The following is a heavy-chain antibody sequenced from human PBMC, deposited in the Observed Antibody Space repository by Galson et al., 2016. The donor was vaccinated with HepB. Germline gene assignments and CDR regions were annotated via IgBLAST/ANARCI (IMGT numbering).Heavy chain of an antibody. Sequence: PALVKPTQTLTLTCTFSGFSLSTSGVGVGWIRQPPGKALEWLALIYWDDDKRYSPSLKSRLTITKDTSKNQVVLTMTNMDPVDTATYYCAHGYSSSPENYYYYGMDVWGQGTTVTVSS. J-gene: IGHJ6*02. CDR1: GFSLSTSGVG. CDR3: AHGYSSSPENYYYYGMDV. CDR2: IYWDDDK. D-gene: IGHD6-13*01. V-gene: IGHV2-5*02.